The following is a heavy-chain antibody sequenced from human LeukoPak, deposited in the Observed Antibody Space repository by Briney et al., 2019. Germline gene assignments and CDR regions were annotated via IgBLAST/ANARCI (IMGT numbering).Heavy chain of an antibody. J-gene: IGHJ4*02. CDR2: IIPIFGTA. D-gene: IGHD6-6*01. Sequence: SVKVSCKASGGTFSSYAISWVRQAPGQGLEWMGGIIPIFGTANYAQKFQGRVTITTDESTSTAYMELSSLRSEDTAVYYCARGIVEIKYSSSSGTFFDYWGQGTLVTVSS. CDR1: GGTFSSYA. V-gene: IGHV1-69*05. CDR3: ARGIVEIKYSSSSGTFFDY.